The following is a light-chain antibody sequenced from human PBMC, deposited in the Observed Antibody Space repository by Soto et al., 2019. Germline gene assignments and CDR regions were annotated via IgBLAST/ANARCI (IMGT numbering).Light chain of an antibody. CDR3: QQHFNGPIT. CDR2: GAS. Sequence: EIVIKQSPATLSVSPGERVTLYCRARQSVGSNLAWYQQKPGQAPRLLIYGASTRATGIPARFSGSGSGTDFTLTISSLEPEDFAVYYCQQHFNGPITFGQGTRLEV. CDR1: QSVGSN. J-gene: IGKJ5*01. V-gene: IGKV3-15*01.